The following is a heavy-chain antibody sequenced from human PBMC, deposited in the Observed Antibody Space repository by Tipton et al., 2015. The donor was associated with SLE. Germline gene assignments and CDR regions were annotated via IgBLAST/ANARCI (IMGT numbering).Heavy chain of an antibody. CDR1: GGSFGGYY. D-gene: IGHD3-3*02. CDR2: IYTSGST. J-gene: IGHJ3*02. V-gene: IGHV4-4*09. Sequence: TLSLTCAVYGGSFGGYYWSWIRQPAGKGLEWIGYIYTSGSTNYNPSLKSRVTMSVDTSKNQFSLKLSSVTAADTAVYYCARPFGQQQFWNAFDIWGQGTMVTVSS. CDR3: ARPFGQQQFWNAFDI.